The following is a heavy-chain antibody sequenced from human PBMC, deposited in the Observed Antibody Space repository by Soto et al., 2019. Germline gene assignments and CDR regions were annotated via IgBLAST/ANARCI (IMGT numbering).Heavy chain of an antibody. V-gene: IGHV1-2*04. J-gene: IGHJ6*02. CDR1: GYTFTGYY. Sequence: QVQLVQSGAEVKKPGASVKVSCKASGYTFTGYYMHWVRQAPGQGLEWMGWINPNSGGTNYAQKCQGWVTMTRDTSISTAYMELSRLRSDDTAVYYCARGYCISTSCHVRGYYYYYGMDVWGQGTTVTVSS. CDR3: ARGYCISTSCHVRGYYYYYGMDV. CDR2: INPNSGGT. D-gene: IGHD2-2*01.